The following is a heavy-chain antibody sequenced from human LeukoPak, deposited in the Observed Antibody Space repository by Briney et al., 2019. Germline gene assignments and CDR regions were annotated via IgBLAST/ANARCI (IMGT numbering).Heavy chain of an antibody. Sequence: GASVKVSCKASGYTFTSYDINWVRHATGQGLEWMGWMNPNSGNTGYAQKFQGRVTMTRNTSISTAYMELSSLRSEDTAVYYCARVYTHCGGDCYYFDYWGQGTLVTVSS. CDR3: ARVYTHCGGDCYYFDY. V-gene: IGHV1-8*01. CDR1: GYTFTSYD. J-gene: IGHJ4*02. D-gene: IGHD2-21*02. CDR2: MNPNSGNT.